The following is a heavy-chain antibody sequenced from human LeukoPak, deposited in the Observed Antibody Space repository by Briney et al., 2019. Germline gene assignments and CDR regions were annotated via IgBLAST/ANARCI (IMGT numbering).Heavy chain of an antibody. CDR3: ARDAKFRYSSSSGYYFDY. D-gene: IGHD6-6*01. J-gene: IGHJ4*02. Sequence: GGSLRLSCAASGFTFSSYAMNWVRQAPGQGLEWVSVISGSGGSTYYADSVKGRFTISRDNSKNTLYLQMNSLRAEDTAVYYCARDAKFRYSSSSGYYFDYWGQGTLVTVSS. CDR2: ISGSGGST. CDR1: GFTFSSYA. V-gene: IGHV3-23*01.